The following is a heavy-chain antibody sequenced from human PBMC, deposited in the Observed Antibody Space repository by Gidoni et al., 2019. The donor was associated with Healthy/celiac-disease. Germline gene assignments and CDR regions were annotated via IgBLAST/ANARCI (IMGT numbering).Heavy chain of an antibody. J-gene: IGHJ5*02. V-gene: IGHV3-23*01. Sequence: EVQLLESGGGLVQPGASLRLSSSASVLTFSCDGMSWVRQAPGKGLEWVSAISGSGGSTYYADSVKGRFTISRDNSKNTLYLQMNSLRAEDTAVYYCAKPYRNYYDSSGYPDWFDPWGQGTLVTVSS. D-gene: IGHD3-22*01. CDR1: VLTFSCDG. CDR2: ISGSGGST. CDR3: AKPYRNYYDSSGYPDWFDP.